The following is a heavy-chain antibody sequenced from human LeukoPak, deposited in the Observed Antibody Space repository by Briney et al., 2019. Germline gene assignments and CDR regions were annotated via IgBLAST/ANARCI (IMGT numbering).Heavy chain of an antibody. CDR3: ARDLGIVVVPAASNWFDP. CDR1: GFTFSDYY. D-gene: IGHD2-2*03. Sequence: GGSLRLSCAASGFTFSDYYMSWIRQAPGKGLEWVSYISSSGSTIYYADSVKGRFTISRDNAKNTLYLQMNSLRAEDTAVYYCARDLGIVVVPAASNWFDPWGQGTLVTVSS. CDR2: ISSSGSTI. V-gene: IGHV3-11*04. J-gene: IGHJ5*02.